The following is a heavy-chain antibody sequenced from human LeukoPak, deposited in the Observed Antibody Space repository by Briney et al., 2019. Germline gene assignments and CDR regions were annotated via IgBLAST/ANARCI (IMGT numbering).Heavy chain of an antibody. Sequence: GASEKVSCKASGYTYPGHHIHWVRQAAGQGLELMGWINPKNGGTNYAQTFQGRVTMTRDTSINTAFMELSRLNSDDTAVYFCARDGYGDNSFDYWGQGTLVTVSS. CDR1: GYTYPGHH. V-gene: IGHV1-2*02. CDR3: ARDGYGDNSFDY. J-gene: IGHJ4*02. D-gene: IGHD4-23*01. CDR2: INPKNGGT.